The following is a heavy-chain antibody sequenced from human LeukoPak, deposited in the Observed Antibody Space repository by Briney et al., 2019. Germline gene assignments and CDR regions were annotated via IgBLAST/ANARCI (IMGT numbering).Heavy chain of an antibody. D-gene: IGHD3-10*01. CDR1: GYTCTSYG. J-gene: IGHJ4*02. V-gene: IGHV1-18*04. CDR2: ISAYNGNT. Sequence: ASVKVSCKASGYTCTSYGISWVRQAPGQGLEWMGWISAYNGNTNYAQKLQGRVTMTTDTSTSTAYMELRSLRSDDTAVYYCARETMVRGVIITYFDYWGQGTLVTVSS. CDR3: ARETMVRGVIITYFDY.